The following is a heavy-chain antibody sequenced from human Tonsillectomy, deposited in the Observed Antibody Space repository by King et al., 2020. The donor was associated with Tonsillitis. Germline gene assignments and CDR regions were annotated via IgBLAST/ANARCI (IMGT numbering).Heavy chain of an antibody. Sequence: VQLVESGGGLVKPGGSLRLSCAASGFTFSDYYLSWIRQAPGKGLEGVSYISGRGSTKYYAVFLKGRFTTSRENAKNSLYLQMNSLRAEDTAVYYCARDPDSMWLTRPDAFDIWGQGTMVTVSS. J-gene: IGHJ3*02. CDR2: ISGRGSTK. V-gene: IGHV3-11*01. CDR3: ARDPDSMWLTRPDAFDI. CDR1: GFTFSDYY. D-gene: IGHD6-19*01.